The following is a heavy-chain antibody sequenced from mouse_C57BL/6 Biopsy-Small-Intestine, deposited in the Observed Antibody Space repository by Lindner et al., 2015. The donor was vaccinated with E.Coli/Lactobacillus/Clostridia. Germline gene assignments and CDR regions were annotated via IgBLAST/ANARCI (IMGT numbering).Heavy chain of an antibody. Sequence: VQLQESGGGLVKPGGSLKLSCTASGFIFGDHGMHWVRQAPEKGLEWVAYISGSSSTIFYADVLKGRFTISRDNAKNTLFLQMTSLGSEDTAIYYCARNYYGSGYDYWGQGTTLTVSS. CDR3: ARNYYGSGYDY. CDR2: ISGSSSTI. CDR1: GFIFGDHG. J-gene: IGHJ2*01. V-gene: IGHV5-17*01. D-gene: IGHD1-1*01.